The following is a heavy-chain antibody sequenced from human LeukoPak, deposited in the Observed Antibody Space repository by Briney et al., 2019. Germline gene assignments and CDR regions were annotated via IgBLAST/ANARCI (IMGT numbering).Heavy chain of an antibody. CDR1: GYSFSNYW. CDR3: ARRSSSEF. D-gene: IGHD6-6*01. Sequence: GESLKISCKGSGYSFSNYWIGWVRQMPGKGLEWMAILNPGNSDTKYNPAFQGQVTISADKSISTAYLQWGSLKASDSAMYYCARRSSSEFWGQGTLVTVSS. J-gene: IGHJ4*02. CDR2: LNPGNSDT. V-gene: IGHV5-51*01.